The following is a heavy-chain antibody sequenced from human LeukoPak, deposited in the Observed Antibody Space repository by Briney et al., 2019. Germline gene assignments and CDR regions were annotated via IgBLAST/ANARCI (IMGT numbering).Heavy chain of an antibody. CDR1: GGSITTSTYY. J-gene: IGHJ6*03. V-gene: IGHV4-39*07. D-gene: IGHD3-10*01. CDR3: ARTYYGSGSLYYYYYYMDV. Sequence: SEALSLTYTVSGGSITTSTYYWAWIRQPPGKGLEWIGSIYSSGSTYYNPSLKSRVTISVDTSKNQFSLNLSSVTAADTAVYYCARTYYGSGSLYYYYYYMDVWGKGTTVIVSS. CDR2: IYSSGST.